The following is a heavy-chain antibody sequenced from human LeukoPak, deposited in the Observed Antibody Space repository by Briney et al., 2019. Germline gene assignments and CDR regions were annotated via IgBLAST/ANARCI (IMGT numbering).Heavy chain of an antibody. CDR1: GYTFTGYY. J-gene: IGHJ4*02. CDR3: APSSGRTATFDY. Sequence: ASVKVSGKASGYTFTGYYMHWVRQAPGQGLEWMGWINPNSGGTNYAQKFQGRVTMTRDTSISTAYMELSRLRSDDTAVYYCAPSSGRTATFDYWGQGTLVTVSS. D-gene: IGHD1-26*01. V-gene: IGHV1-2*02. CDR2: INPNSGGT.